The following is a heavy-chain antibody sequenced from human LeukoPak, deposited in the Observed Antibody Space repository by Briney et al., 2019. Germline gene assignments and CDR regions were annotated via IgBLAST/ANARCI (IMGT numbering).Heavy chain of an antibody. CDR2: INHSGST. Sequence: SETLSLTCTVSGGSISGYYWSWIRQPPGKGLEWIGEINHSGSTNYNPSLKSRVTISVDTSKNQFSLKLSSVTAADTAVYYCARAAYYGSSNWFDPWGQGTLVTVSS. CDR3: ARAAYYGSSNWFDP. V-gene: IGHV4-34*01. J-gene: IGHJ5*02. D-gene: IGHD3-10*01. CDR1: GGSISGYY.